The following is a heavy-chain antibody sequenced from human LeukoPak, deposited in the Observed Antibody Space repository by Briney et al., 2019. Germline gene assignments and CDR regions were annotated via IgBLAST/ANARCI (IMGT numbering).Heavy chain of an antibody. CDR2: IRNDGSNK. CDR3: ANAMTSYYYYMDV. J-gene: IGHJ6*03. D-gene: IGHD2-21*02. CDR1: GFTFSSYG. Sequence: GGSLRLSCAASGFTFSSYGMHWVRQAPGKGLEWVAFIRNDGSNKYYADSVKGRFTISRDNSKNTLYLQMNSLRAEDTAVYYCANAMTSYYYYMDVWGKGTTVTVSS. V-gene: IGHV3-30*02.